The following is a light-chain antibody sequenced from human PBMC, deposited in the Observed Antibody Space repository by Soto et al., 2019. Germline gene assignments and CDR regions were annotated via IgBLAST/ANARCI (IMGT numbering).Light chain of an antibody. J-gene: IGKJ5*01. CDR2: DTS. CDR3: QQRSNWPIT. V-gene: IGKV3-11*01. CDR1: QSVSSY. Sequence: GGTQSASTLSLSPWERATLSCRASQSVSSYLAWYRQKNGQAPRLLIYDTSNRATGIPARFSGSGSGTDFTLNISGLEPEDFEVYYCQQRSNWPITFGQGTRLEI.